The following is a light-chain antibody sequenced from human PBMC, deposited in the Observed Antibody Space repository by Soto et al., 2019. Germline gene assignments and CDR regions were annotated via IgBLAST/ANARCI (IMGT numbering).Light chain of an antibody. Sequence: QSALTQPASVSGSPGQSITISCIGSSSDVGAYNYVSWYQQHPGKAPKLMIYEVSNRPSGVSNRFSGSKSGNTASLTISGLQAEDEADYYCTSYTTTSTDVFGSGTKGTVL. CDR1: SSDVGAYNY. CDR2: EVS. J-gene: IGLJ1*01. V-gene: IGLV2-14*01. CDR3: TSYTTTSTDV.